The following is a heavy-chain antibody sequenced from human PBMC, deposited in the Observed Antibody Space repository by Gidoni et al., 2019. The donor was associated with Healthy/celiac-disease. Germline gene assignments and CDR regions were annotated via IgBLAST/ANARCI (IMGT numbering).Heavy chain of an antibody. V-gene: IGHV4-34*01. CDR3: ARGRGLPTVNRNFDY. Sequence: QVQLQQWGAGLLKPSETLSLTCAVYGGSFSGYYWSWIRQPPGKGLEWIGEINHSGSTNYNPSLKSRVTISVDTSKNQFSLKLSSVTAADTAVYYCARGRGLPTVNRNFDYWGQGTLVTVSS. D-gene: IGHD4-17*01. J-gene: IGHJ4*02. CDR2: INHSGST. CDR1: GGSFSGYY.